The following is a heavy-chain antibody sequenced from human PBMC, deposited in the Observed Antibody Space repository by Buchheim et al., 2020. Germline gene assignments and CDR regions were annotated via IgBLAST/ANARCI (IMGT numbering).Heavy chain of an antibody. Sequence: QVQLVESGGGVVQPGRSLRLSCAASGFTFSSYAMHWVRQAPGKGLEWVAVISYDGSNKYYADSVKGRFTISRDNSKNTLYLQMNSLRAEDTAVYYCARDWKKGYSYQYGMDVWGQGTT. D-gene: IGHD5-18*01. CDR1: GFTFSSYA. CDR3: ARDWKKGYSYQYGMDV. CDR2: ISYDGSNK. J-gene: IGHJ6*02. V-gene: IGHV3-30-3*01.